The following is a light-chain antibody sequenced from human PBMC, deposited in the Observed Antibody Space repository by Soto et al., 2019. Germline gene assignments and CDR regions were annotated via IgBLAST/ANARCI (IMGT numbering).Light chain of an antibody. V-gene: IGKV3-20*01. CDR2: AAS. CDR3: QQFGSSPRFT. Sequence: EIVLTQSPGTLSLSPGERATLSCRASQSINNRYLAWYQQKPDQAPRLLIYAASSSATGIPDRFSGSGSGTDFSLTISRLEPEDFAVYYCQQFGSSPRFTFGPGTKVDIK. CDR1: QSINNRY. J-gene: IGKJ3*01.